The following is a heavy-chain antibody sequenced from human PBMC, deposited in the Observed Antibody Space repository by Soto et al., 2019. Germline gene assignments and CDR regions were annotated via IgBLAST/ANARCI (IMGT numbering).Heavy chain of an antibody. V-gene: IGHV3-64D*08. CDR2: ISSNGGST. J-gene: IGHJ6*02. D-gene: IGHD3-9*01. Sequence: GGSLRLSCSASGFTFSSYAMHWVRQAPGMGLEYVSAISSNGGSTYYADSVKGRFTISRDNSKNTLYLQMSSLRAEDTAVYYCVKVRFYDILTGYYPHYYYGMDVWGQGTTVTVSS. CDR3: VKVRFYDILTGYYPHYYYGMDV. CDR1: GFTFSSYA.